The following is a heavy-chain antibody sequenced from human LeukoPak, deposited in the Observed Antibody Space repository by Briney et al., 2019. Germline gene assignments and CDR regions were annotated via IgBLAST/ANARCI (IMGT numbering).Heavy chain of an antibody. D-gene: IGHD2-15*01. V-gene: IGHV3-15*01. CDR2: IKSQTGGGTT. CDR1: GFTFSNAW. J-gene: IGHJ3*02. Sequence: GGSLRLSCAASGFTFSNAWMSWVRQAPGXWLEWVGRIKSQTGGGTTDYAAPVKGRFTISRDDSKTTLYLQMNSMKSEDTAVYYCTTERCTGGSCTTKGAFDIWGQGTMVTVSS. CDR3: TTERCTGGSCTTKGAFDI.